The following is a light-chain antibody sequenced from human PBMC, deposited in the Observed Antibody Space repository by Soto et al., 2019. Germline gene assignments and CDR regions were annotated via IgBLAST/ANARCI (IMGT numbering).Light chain of an antibody. Sequence: EIVLTQSPGTLSLSPGERATLSCRASQSVSSSHLAWYQQKPGLAPRLLIFAASSRATGIPDRFSGSGSGTDFTLTISRLEPEDFAVYYCQQYGDSLVTFGQGTRLEIK. CDR2: AAS. CDR3: QQYGDSLVT. CDR1: QSVSSSH. J-gene: IGKJ5*01. V-gene: IGKV3-20*01.